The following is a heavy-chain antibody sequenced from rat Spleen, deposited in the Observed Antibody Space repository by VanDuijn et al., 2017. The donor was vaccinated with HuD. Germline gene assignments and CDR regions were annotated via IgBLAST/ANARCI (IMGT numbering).Heavy chain of an antibody. D-gene: IGHD1-1*01. CDR3: AREGLTSPFDY. J-gene: IGHJ2*01. CDR2: IIYDGSST. CDR1: GFTFSDYA. Sequence: EVQLVESGGGLVQPGRSLKLSCAASGFTFSDYAMAWVRQSPKKGLEWVATIIYDGSSTYYRDSVKGRFTISRDNAKSTLYLQMDSLRSEDTATYYCAREGLTSPFDYWGQGVMVTVSS. V-gene: IGHV5-7*01.